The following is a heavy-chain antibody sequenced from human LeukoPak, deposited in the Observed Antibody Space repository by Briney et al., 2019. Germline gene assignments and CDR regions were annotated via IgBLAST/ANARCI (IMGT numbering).Heavy chain of an antibody. CDR1: GVSFNDYY. D-gene: IGHD3-10*01. V-gene: IGHV4-34*01. CDR2: IHHSGST. Sequence: PSETLSLTCAVYGVSFNDYYWSWIRQSPGTGLEWIGEIHHSGSTNYNSSLESRVTMSIDTSNNQFSLKLTSVTAADTAVYYCASHKHPVQAFDVWGQGTLVTVSS. J-gene: IGHJ3*01. CDR3: ASHKHPVQAFDV.